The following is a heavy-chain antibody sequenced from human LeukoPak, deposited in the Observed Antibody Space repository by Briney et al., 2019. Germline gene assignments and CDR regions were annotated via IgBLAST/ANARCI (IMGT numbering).Heavy chain of an antibody. CDR2: ISGSGGST. J-gene: IGHJ4*02. V-gene: IGHV3-23*01. Sequence: PGGSLRLSGAASGFTFSSYAMSWVRQAPGKGLEWVSAISGSGGSTYYADSVKGRFTISRDNSKNTLYLQMNSLRAEDTAVYYCARLGSYCSSTSCYKGVDYWGQGTLVTVSS. CDR3: ARLGSYCSSTSCYKGVDY. D-gene: IGHD2-2*02. CDR1: GFTFSSYA.